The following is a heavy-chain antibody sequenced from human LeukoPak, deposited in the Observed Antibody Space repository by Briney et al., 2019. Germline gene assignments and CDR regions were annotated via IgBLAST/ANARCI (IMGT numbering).Heavy chain of an antibody. J-gene: IGHJ4*02. CDR2: ISDDGSNK. Sequence: GGSLRLSCAASGFTFSSYGMHWVRQAPGKGLEWVAVISDDGSNKYYADSVKGRFTISRDNSKNTLYLQMNSLRAEDTAVYSLGRGAATVAGIDYCGEGTLVSASS. CDR1: GFTFSSYG. D-gene: IGHD6-19*01. CDR3: GRGAATVAGIDY. V-gene: IGHV3-30*04.